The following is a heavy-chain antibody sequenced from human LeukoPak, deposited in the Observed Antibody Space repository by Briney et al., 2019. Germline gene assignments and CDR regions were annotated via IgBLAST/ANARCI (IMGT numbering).Heavy chain of an antibody. CDR3: ARGRAYYYGSGPSYYGMDV. CDR1: GGSFSGYS. J-gene: IGHJ6*04. CDR2: INHSGNT. V-gene: IGHV4-34*01. Sequence: SQTRSLTSAVYGGSFSGYSWSWIRQPPGKGLEWIGEINHSGNTNYNPSLKSRATISVDTSKNQFSLKLSSVAAEDTAVYYRARGRAYYYGSGPSYYGMDVWGKGTTVTVSS. D-gene: IGHD3-10*01.